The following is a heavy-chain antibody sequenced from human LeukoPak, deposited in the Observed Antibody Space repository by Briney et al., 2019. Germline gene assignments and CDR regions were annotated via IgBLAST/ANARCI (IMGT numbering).Heavy chain of an antibody. CDR2: ISSSGGST. D-gene: IGHD2-2*01. CDR1: GFTFSNYG. Sequence: GGCLRLSCAASGFTFSNYGMSWVRQAPGKGLEWVSGISSSGGSTYYADSVKGRFTISRDNCKNTLFLQMNSLRAEDRAVYYCAKDSLRTVPKASFDYWGQGILVTVSS. CDR3: AKDSLRTVPKASFDY. J-gene: IGHJ4*02. V-gene: IGHV3-23*01.